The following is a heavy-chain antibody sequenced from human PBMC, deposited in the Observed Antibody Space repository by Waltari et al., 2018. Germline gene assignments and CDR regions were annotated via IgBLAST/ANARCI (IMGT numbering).Heavy chain of an antibody. V-gene: IGHV3-11*04. CDR1: GFAFSDFY. D-gene: IGHD6-19*01. CDR2: ISSRGDMI. Sequence: QASLVESGGALVRPGGSLRLSCTASGFAFSDFYMTWIRQAPGKGWEWISYISSRGDMIYYADSVKGRFVVSRDNAENSLFLEMNNLRVNDSAVYYCARGSVADPWGPGTLVSVSS. J-gene: IGHJ5*01. CDR3: ARGSVADP.